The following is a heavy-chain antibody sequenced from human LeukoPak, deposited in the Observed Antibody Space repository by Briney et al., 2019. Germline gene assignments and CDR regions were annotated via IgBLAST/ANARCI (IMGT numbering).Heavy chain of an antibody. CDR2: IGTAGDP. CDR3: ARERVDIVVVISHAFDI. J-gene: IGHJ3*02. CDR1: GFTFSSYD. V-gene: IGHV3-13*05. D-gene: IGHD2-21*01. Sequence: GGSLRLSCAASGFTFSSYDMHWVRQATGKGLEWVSAIGTAGDPYYPGSVKGRFTISRDNAKNSLYLQMNSLRAEDTAVYYCARERVDIVVVISHAFDIWGQGTMVTVSS.